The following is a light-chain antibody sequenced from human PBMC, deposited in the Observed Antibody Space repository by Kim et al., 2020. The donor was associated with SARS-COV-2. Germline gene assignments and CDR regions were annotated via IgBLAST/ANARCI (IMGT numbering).Light chain of an antibody. Sequence: QSALTQPASVSGSPGQSITISCTGTSSDVGAYNYVSWYQQHPGKVPKLIIFDVAKRPSGVSNRFSGSKSGNTASLTISGLQAEDEADYYCNSYTTSPTYVFGTGTKVTAL. CDR3: NSYTTSPTYV. V-gene: IGLV2-14*01. CDR2: DVA. CDR1: SSDVGAYNY. J-gene: IGLJ1*01.